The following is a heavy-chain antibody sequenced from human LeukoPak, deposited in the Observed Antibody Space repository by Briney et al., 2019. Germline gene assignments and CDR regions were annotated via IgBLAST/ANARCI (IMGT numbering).Heavy chain of an antibody. V-gene: IGHV3-30-3*01. CDR3: ARGVRWLSYFDY. J-gene: IGHJ4*02. CDR2: ISYDGSDK. D-gene: IGHD5-24*01. CDR1: GFTFSRYA. Sequence: PGRSLRLSCAASGFTFSRYALHRVRQAPGKGLEWVAIISYDGSDKEYADSVKGRFTISRDNSKNTLSLQMNSLRTEDTAVYYCARGVRWLSYFDYWGQGTLVTVPS.